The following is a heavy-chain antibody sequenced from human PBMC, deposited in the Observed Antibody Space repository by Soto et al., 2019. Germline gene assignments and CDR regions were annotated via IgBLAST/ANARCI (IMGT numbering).Heavy chain of an antibody. V-gene: IGHV4-59*01. D-gene: IGHD3-22*01. J-gene: IGHJ4*02. CDR3: ASSTYSDSSGYANFGY. CDR2: IYYSGST. CDR1: GGSISSYY. Sequence: SETLSLTCTVSGGSISSYYWSWIRQPPGKGLEWIGYIYYSGSTNYNPSLKSRVTISVDTSKNQFSLKLSSVTAADTAVYYCASSTYSDSSGYANFGYWGQGTLVTVPS.